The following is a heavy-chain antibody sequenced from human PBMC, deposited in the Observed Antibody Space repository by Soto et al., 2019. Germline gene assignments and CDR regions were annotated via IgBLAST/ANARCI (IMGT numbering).Heavy chain of an antibody. CDR3: ARAGIAAAGNFDY. J-gene: IGHJ4*02. CDR2: INSDGSST. D-gene: IGHD6-13*01. V-gene: IGHV3-74*01. Sequence: GGYLRLSCAASGFTFSSYWMHWVRQAPGKGLVWVSRINSDGSSTSYADSVKGRFTISRDNAKNTLYLQMNSLRAEDTAVYYCARAGIAAAGNFDYWGQGTLVTFSS. CDR1: GFTFSSYW.